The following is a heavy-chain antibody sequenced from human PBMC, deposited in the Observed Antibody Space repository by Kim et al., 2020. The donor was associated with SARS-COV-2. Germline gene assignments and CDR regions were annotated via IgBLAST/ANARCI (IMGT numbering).Heavy chain of an antibody. Sequence: GGSLRLSCAASGFTFSSYAMSWVRQAPGKGLEWVSVIYSGGSSTYYADSVKGRFTISRDNSKNTLYLQMNSLRAEDTAVYYCAKGGYGLLVGYYYYGMDVWGQGTTVTVSS. CDR2: IYSGGSST. D-gene: IGHD4-17*01. J-gene: IGHJ6*02. CDR1: GFTFSSYA. CDR3: AKGGYGLLVGYYYYGMDV. V-gene: IGHV3-23*03.